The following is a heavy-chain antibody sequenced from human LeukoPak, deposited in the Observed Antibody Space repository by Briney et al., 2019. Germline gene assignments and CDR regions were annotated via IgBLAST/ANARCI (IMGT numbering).Heavy chain of an antibody. D-gene: IGHD6-19*01. Sequence: ASVKVSCKVSGFTLTELSMHWVRQAPGKGLEWMGGFDPEDGETIYAQKFQGRVTMTEDTSTDTAYMELSSLRSEDTAVYYCARVSGWTGENDYWGQGTLVTVSS. CDR1: GFTLTELS. V-gene: IGHV1-24*01. J-gene: IGHJ4*02. CDR2: FDPEDGET. CDR3: ARVSGWTGENDY.